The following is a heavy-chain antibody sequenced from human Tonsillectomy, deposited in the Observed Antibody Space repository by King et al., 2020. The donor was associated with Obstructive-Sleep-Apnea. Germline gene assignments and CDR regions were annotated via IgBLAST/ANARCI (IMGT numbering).Heavy chain of an antibody. CDR3: ARVEQRFRSLKDNWFDP. CDR1: GGSISRSNYY. J-gene: IGHJ5*02. Sequence: LQLQESGPGLVKPSETLSLTCTVSGGSISRSNYYWGWIRQPPGKGLEWIGSIDYSGNTYYNPSLNSRVTISVDTSKNQFSLKLSSVTAADTAVYYCARVEQRFRSLKDNWFDPWGQGTLVTVSS. V-gene: IGHV4-39*07. CDR2: IDYSGNT. D-gene: IGHD1/OR15-1a*01.